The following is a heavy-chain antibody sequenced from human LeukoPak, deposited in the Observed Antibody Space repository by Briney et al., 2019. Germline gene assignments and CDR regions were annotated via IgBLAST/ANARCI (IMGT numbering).Heavy chain of an antibody. CDR3: AREGGSDAFDI. CDR1: GGTFSSYA. J-gene: IGHJ3*02. V-gene: IGHV1-69*06. CDR2: IIPIFGTA. Sequence: SVKVSCKASGGTFSSYAISWVRQAPGQGLEWMGGIIPIFGTANYAQKFRGTITITADKSTNIAYMELSSLRSDDTAVCYCAREGGSDAFDIWGQGTMVTVST. D-gene: IGHD3-16*01.